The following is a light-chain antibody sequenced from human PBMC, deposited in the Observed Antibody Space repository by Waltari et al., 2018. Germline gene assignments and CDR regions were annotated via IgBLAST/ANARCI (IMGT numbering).Light chain of an antibody. CDR1: QSVLYSSNNKNY. V-gene: IGKV4-1*01. CDR3: QQYYGTPYT. CDR2: WAS. Sequence: DIVMTQSPDSLAVSLGERATINCKSSQSVLYSSNNKNYLAWYQQKPGQPPKLLIYWASTREYGVPDRFSGSGSGTGFTLTISSLQAEDVAVYYCQQYYGTPYTCGQGTKLEIK. J-gene: IGKJ2*01.